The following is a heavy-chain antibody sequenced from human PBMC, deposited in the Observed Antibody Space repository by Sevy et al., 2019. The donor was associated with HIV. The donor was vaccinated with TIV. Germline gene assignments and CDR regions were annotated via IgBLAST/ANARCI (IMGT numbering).Heavy chain of an antibody. CDR3: ARDPQIITMIVVGPPGLVDY. V-gene: IGHV1-2*02. CDR1: GYTFTGYY. J-gene: IGHJ4*02. D-gene: IGHD3-22*01. Sequence: ASVKVSCKASGYTFTGYYMHWVRQAPGQGLEWMGWINPNSGGTNYAQKFQGRVTMTRDTSISTADMELSRLRSDDTAVYYCARDPQIITMIVVGPPGLVDYWGQGTLVTVSS. CDR2: INPNSGGT.